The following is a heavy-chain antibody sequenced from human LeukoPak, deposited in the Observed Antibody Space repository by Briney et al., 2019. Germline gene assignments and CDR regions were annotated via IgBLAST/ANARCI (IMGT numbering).Heavy chain of an antibody. D-gene: IGHD1-1*01. CDR3: ARVAKERVGGVYYFDY. Sequence: PGGSLRLSCAASGFAFSSYDMHWVRQVSGKGLEWVSAIGTAGDTYYTGSVKGRFTISRENAKSSLYLQMNSLRAGDTAVYYCARVAKERVGGVYYFDYWGQGTLVTVSS. CDR2: IGTAGDT. J-gene: IGHJ4*02. CDR1: GFAFSSYD. V-gene: IGHV3-13*01.